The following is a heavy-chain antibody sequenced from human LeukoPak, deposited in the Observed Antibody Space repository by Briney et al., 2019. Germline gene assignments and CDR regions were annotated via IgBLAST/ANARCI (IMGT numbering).Heavy chain of an antibody. CDR2: IKQDGSEK. CDR3: ARHSSGWYYDY. J-gene: IGHJ4*01. V-gene: IGHV3-7*01. CDR1: GFTFSSYW. Sequence: PGGSLRLSCAASGFTFSSYWMSWVRQAPGKGLEWVANIKQDGSEKTFVDSVKGRFTISRDNAKNSLYLQMDSLRAEDTAVYYCARHSSGWYYDYWGHGTLVTVSS. D-gene: IGHD6-25*01.